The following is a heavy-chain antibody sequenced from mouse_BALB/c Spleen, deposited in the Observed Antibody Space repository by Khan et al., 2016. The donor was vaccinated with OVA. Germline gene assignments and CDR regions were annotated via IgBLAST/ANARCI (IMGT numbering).Heavy chain of an antibody. V-gene: IGHV1S22*01. CDR2: IYPGSGST. J-gene: IGHJ4*01. Sequence: LQQSGSELVRPGASVKLSCKASGYTFTSYWMHWVKQRHGQGLEWIGSIYPGSGSTNYDEKFKSKGTLTVDTSSSTAYMHLSSLTSEDSAVYYCTRWYYFTMDFWGQGTSVTVSS. CDR3: TRWYYFTMDF. CDR1: GYTFTSYW.